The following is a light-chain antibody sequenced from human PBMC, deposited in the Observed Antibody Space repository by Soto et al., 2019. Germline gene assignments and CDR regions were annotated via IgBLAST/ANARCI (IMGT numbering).Light chain of an antibody. CDR2: DAS. CDR3: QQYKRYST. Sequence: DIQLTQSPSTLSASVGDRVTLTCRASQSLNTRLAWYQQRPGKAPKLLIYDASALESGVTSRFSGGGSGTEFTLTIHNLQPDDLATYICQQYKRYSTVGRGTKM. CDR1: QSLNTR. V-gene: IGKV1-5*01. J-gene: IGKJ1*01.